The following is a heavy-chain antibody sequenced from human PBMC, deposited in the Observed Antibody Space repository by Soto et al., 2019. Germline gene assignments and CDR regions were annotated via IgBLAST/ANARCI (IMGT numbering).Heavy chain of an antibody. Sequence: SETLSLTCTVSGGSISSSSSYWVWIRQPPGKGLEWIGSIYYSGSTYYNPSLKSRVTISVDTSKNQFSLKLSSVTAADTAVYYCARDILYGWFGELFSPSYYYYYGMDVWGQGTTVS. CDR1: GGSISSSSSY. CDR2: IYYSGST. D-gene: IGHD3-10*01. CDR3: ARDILYGWFGELFSPSYYYYYGMDV. J-gene: IGHJ6*02. V-gene: IGHV4-39*02.